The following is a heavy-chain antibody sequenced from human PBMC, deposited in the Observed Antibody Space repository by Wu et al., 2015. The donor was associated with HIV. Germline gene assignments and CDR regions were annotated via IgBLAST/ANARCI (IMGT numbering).Heavy chain of an antibody. V-gene: IGHV1-2*02. CDR2: IDPNRGGT. J-gene: IGHJ4*02. CDR1: GYTFIDYY. D-gene: IGHD3/OR15-3a*01. CDR3: ARLQSLHGLYSNADY. Sequence: QVQLLQSGAEVRPPGASVKVSCKASGYTFIDYYIYWVRQAPGQGPEWMGWIDPNRGGTKYAQNFQGRVTLTRDTAVTTAYLELNSLRSDDTAVYYCARLQSLHGLYSNADYWGQGTVVTVSS.